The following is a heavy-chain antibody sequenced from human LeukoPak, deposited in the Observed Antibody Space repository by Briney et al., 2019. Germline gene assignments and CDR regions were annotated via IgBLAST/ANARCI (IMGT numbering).Heavy chain of an antibody. Sequence: GGSLRLSCAASGFTFNDYAMHWVRQAPGKGLEWVSHISWNSGIVGYADSVKGRFSISRDNSKNTVFLQMNSLRAEDTAVYYCARDHTISGYYELGYWGQGTLVTVSS. J-gene: IGHJ4*02. D-gene: IGHD3-22*01. CDR3: ARDHTISGYYELGY. V-gene: IGHV3-9*01. CDR2: ISWNSGIV. CDR1: GFTFNDYA.